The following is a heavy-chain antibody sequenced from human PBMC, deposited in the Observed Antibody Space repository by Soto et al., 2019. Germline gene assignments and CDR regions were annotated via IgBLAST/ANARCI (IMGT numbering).Heavy chain of an antibody. D-gene: IGHD3-10*01. CDR3: ARDMVRGVITYYYGMDV. J-gene: IGHJ6*02. CDR2: IIPIFGTA. Sequence: GASVKVSCKASGCTFSSYAISWVRQAPGQGLEWMGGIIPIFGTANYAQKFQGRVTITADESTSTAYMELSSLRSEDTAVYYCARDMVRGVITYYYGMDVWGQGTTVTVSS. V-gene: IGHV1-69*13. CDR1: GCTFSSYA.